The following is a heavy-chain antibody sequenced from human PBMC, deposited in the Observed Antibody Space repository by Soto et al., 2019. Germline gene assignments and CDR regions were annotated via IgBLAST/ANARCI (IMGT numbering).Heavy chain of an antibody. V-gene: IGHV3-23*01. D-gene: IGHD2-15*01. CDR1: GFSFSDYS. J-gene: IGHJ4*02. CDR2: LTRGGTT. Sequence: GGSLRLSCAASGFSFSDYSMTWVRQAPGRGLQWVSTLTRGGTTFYADSVKGRFTISRDNSKNTLSLQMHSLRTEDTALYYCAKRATTVPTPGNYFDCWGQGTLVTVSS. CDR3: AKRATTVPTPGNYFDC.